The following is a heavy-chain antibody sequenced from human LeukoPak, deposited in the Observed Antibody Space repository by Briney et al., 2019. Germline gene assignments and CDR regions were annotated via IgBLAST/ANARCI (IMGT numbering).Heavy chain of an antibody. CDR1: GYTFTGYY. J-gene: IGHJ4*02. V-gene: IGHV1-2*06. CDR2: INPNSGGT. D-gene: IGHD3-22*01. CDR3: ARWPVGFGEYYYDSSGYYQGS. Sequence: GASVKVSCKASGYTFTGYYMHWVRQAPGQGLEWMGRINPNSGGTNYAQKFQGRVTMTRDTSISTAYMELSRLRSDDTAVYYCARWPVGFGEYYYDSSGYYQGSWGQGTLVTVSS.